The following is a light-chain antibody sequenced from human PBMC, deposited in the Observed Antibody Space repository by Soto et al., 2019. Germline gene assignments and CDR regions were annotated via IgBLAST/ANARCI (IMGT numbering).Light chain of an antibody. CDR3: QSYDSSLSRSYV. Sequence: SVLTQPPSVSGAPGRRVSISCTGSSSNIGAGYDVHWYQQLPGAAPKLLIYANNNRPSGVPDRFSGSKSDTSASLAITGLQAEDEADYYCQSYDSSLSRSYVFGTGTKVTVL. CDR2: ANN. CDR1: SSNIGAGYD. V-gene: IGLV1-40*01. J-gene: IGLJ1*01.